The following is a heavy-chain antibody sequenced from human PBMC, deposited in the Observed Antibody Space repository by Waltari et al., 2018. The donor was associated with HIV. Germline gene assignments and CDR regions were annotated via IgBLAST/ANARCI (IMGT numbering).Heavy chain of an antibody. CDR3: ARSYYGSGNWFDP. J-gene: IGHJ5*02. D-gene: IGHD3-10*01. V-gene: IGHV1-2*02. Sequence: QVQLVQSGAEVTKPGASVKVSCQASGYTFTGYYMHWVRQAPGQGLEWMGWINPNSGGTNYAQKFQGRVTMTRDTSISTAYMELSRLRSDDTAVYYCARSYYGSGNWFDPWGQGTLVTVSS. CDR2: INPNSGGT. CDR1: GYTFTGYY.